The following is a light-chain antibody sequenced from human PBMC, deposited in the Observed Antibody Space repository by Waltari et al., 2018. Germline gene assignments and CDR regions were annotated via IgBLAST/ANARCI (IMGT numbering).Light chain of an antibody. CDR1: SGSLPPTSY. Sequence: QTVVTQEPSLSVSPGGTVTLTCALSSGSLPPTSYATWYQPTPGQAPRTLVYKANARSSGVPDRFSGSILGNTAALTITGAQADDESDYYCALYMGSGIWVFGGGTRLTVL. J-gene: IGLJ3*02. CDR2: KAN. V-gene: IGLV8-61*01. CDR3: ALYMGSGIWV.